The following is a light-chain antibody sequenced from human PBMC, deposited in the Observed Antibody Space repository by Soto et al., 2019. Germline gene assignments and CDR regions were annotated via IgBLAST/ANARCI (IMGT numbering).Light chain of an antibody. CDR2: DAS. CDR3: QQYNKWYT. V-gene: IGKV3-15*01. J-gene: IGKJ2*01. CDR1: QSVSSN. Sequence: ERVMTQSPATLSVSPGERATLSCRASQSVSSNLAWYQQKPGQAPRLLIYDASTRATGIPARFSGSGSGTEFTLTISSLQSEDFAVYYCQQYNKWYTFGQGTKLEIK.